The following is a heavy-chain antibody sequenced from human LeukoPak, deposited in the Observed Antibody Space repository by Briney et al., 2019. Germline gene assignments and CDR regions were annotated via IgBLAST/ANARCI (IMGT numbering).Heavy chain of an antibody. J-gene: IGHJ3*02. V-gene: IGHV4-39*07. D-gene: IGHD5-12*01. Sequence: PSETLSLTCTVSGGSISSSSYYWGWIRQPPGKGLEWIGSIYYSGSTYYNPSLKSRVTISVDTSKNQFSLKLSSVTAADTAVYYCARDPGVDIVARNNFDIWGQGTMVTVSS. CDR2: IYYSGST. CDR1: GGSISSSSYY. CDR3: ARDPGVDIVARNNFDI.